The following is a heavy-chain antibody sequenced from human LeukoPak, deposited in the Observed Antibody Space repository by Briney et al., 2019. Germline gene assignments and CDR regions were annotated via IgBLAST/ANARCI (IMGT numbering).Heavy chain of an antibody. D-gene: IGHD3-10*01. Sequence: GGSLRLSCVASGFTLRVNYMTWIRQTPGRGLEWVSVIYSDGTTKYADSAKGRFTISRDNSKNTLYLQMNSLRAEDTAVYYCATRYDYYGSWNDYWGQGTLVTVSS. CDR3: ATRYDYYGSWNDY. J-gene: IGHJ4*02. V-gene: IGHV3-53*05. CDR2: IYSDGTT. CDR1: GFTLRVNY.